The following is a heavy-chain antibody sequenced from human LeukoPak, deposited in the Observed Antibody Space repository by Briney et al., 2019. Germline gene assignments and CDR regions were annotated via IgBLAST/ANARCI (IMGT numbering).Heavy chain of an antibody. CDR2: FDPEDGET. J-gene: IGHJ4*02. Sequence: ASVKVSCKISGYTLTELSMHWVRQAPGKGLEWMGGFDPEDGETIYAQKFQGRVTMTEDTSTDTAYMELSSLRSEDTAVYYCATLFSADDWGPYYFDYWGQGTLVTVSS. D-gene: IGHD7-27*01. CDR1: GYTLTELS. V-gene: IGHV1-24*01. CDR3: ATLFSADDWGPYYFDY.